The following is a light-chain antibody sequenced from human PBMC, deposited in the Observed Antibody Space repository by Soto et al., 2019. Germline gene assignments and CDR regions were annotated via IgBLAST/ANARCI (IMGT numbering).Light chain of an antibody. CDR2: GAS. Sequence: EIVLTQSPGTLSLSPGERATLSCRASQSVSSSYLAWYQQKPGQAPRLLIYGASSRATGIPDRFSGSGSGTDFTLPISRLEPEDFAVYYCQPYGSSLFTFGPGTKVDIK. CDR1: QSVSSSY. CDR3: QPYGSSLFT. J-gene: IGKJ3*01. V-gene: IGKV3-20*01.